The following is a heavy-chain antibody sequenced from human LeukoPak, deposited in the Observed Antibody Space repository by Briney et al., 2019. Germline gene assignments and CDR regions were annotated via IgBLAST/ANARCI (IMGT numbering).Heavy chain of an antibody. CDR2: FYPGDSDT. CDR3: ASAGVYGDRDY. J-gene: IGHJ4*02. CDR1: GYSFTSYW. V-gene: IGHV5-51*01. D-gene: IGHD4-17*01. Sequence: GESLKIPSKGSGYSFTSYWIGWVRPVPGKGLGWMGIFYPGDSDTRYSTSFEGPVTLSADKSISTAYLQWSSLKASDTAMYYCASAGVYGDRDYWGQGTLVTVSS.